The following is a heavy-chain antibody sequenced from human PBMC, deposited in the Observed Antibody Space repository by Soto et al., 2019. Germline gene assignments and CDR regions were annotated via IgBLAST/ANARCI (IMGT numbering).Heavy chain of an antibody. CDR3: ARHLDYDSSDY. CDR1: GYSFTSYW. Sequence: GESLKISCQCSGYSFTSYWISWVRQMPGKGLEWMGRIDPSDSYTNYSPSFQGHVTISADKSISTSYLQWSSLKASDTAMYYCARHLDYDSSDYWGQGTLVTVSS. CDR2: IDPSDSYT. V-gene: IGHV5-10-1*01. J-gene: IGHJ4*02. D-gene: IGHD3-22*01.